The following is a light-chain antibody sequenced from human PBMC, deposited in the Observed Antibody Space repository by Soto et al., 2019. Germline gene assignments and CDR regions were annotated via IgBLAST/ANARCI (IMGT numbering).Light chain of an antibody. J-gene: IGLJ1*01. V-gene: IGLV2-8*01. Sequence: QSVLTQPPSASGSPGQSVTISCTGTSSDVGGYKYVSWYQQHPGKAPKLTIFEVNKRPSGVPDRFSGSKSGNTASLTVSGLQAEDEADYYCSSYEGINNLGVFGTGTKLTVL. CDR1: SSDVGGYKY. CDR3: SSYEGINNLGV. CDR2: EVN.